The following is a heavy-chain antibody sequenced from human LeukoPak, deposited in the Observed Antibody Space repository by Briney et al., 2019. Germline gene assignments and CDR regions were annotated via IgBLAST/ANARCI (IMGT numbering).Heavy chain of an antibody. J-gene: IGHJ2*01. CDR2: ISTSSSYM. Sequence: GGSLRLSCAASGFAFSSYSMNWVRQAPGKGLEWVSSISTSSSYMYYADSVKGRFTISRDNDKNSLYLQMNSLRAEDTAVYYCAIGSIVGATRSFDLWGRGTLVTVSS. CDR1: GFAFSSYS. CDR3: AIGSIVGATRSFDL. D-gene: IGHD1-26*01. V-gene: IGHV3-21*01.